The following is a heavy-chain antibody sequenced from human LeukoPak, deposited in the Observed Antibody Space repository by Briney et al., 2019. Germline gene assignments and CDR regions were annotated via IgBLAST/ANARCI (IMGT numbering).Heavy chain of an antibody. CDR3: ALSMDIVATIIEPFDY. D-gene: IGHD5-12*01. CDR1: GFTFSDYY. J-gene: IGHJ4*02. CDR2: ISSSGSTI. Sequence: GGSLRLSCAASGFTFSDYYMSWIRQAPGKGLEWVSYISSSGSTIYYADSVKGRFTISRDNAKNSLYLQMNSLRAEDTAVYYCALSMDIVATIIEPFDYWGQGTLVTVS. V-gene: IGHV3-11*04.